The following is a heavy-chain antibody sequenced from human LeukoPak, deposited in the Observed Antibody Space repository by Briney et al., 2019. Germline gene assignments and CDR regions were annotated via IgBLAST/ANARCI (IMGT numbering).Heavy chain of an antibody. V-gene: IGHV4-59*01. CDR2: IYYSGST. CDR3: ARWVLRGLRDAFDI. Sequence: KSSETLSLTCTVSGGSISSYYWSWIRQPPGKGLEWIGYIYYSGSTNYNPSLKSRVTISVDTSKNQFSLKLSSVTAADTAVYYCARWVLRGLRDAFDIWGQGTMVSVCS. D-gene: IGHD4-17*01. J-gene: IGHJ3*02. CDR1: GGSISSYY.